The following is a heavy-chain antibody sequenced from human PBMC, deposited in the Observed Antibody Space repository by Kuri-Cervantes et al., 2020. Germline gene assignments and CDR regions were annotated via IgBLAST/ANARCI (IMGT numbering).Heavy chain of an antibody. CDR3: AREADGSGSYTIYFDY. CDR1: GGTFSSYA. V-gene: IGHV1-69*05. J-gene: IGHJ4*02. Sequence: SVKVSCKASGGTFSSYAISWVQQAPGQGLEWMGGIIPIFGTANYAQKFQGRVTITTDESTSTAYMELSSLRSEDTAVYYCAREADGSGSYTIYFDYWGQGTLVTVSS. CDR2: IIPIFGTA. D-gene: IGHD3-10*01.